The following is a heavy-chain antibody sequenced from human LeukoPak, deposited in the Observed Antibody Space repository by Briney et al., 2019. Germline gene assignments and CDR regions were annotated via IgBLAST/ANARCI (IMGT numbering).Heavy chain of an antibody. CDR1: GYSFTSYW. V-gene: IGHV5-10-1*01. J-gene: IGHJ4*02. CDR3: ARHSQYMAAVQGFDY. Sequence: GESLMISCKGSGYSFTSYWISWVRQMPGKGLEWMGRIDPSDSYTNYSPSFQGHVTISADKSISTAYLQWSSLKASDTAMYYCARHSQYMAAVQGFDYWGQGTLVTVSS. CDR2: IDPSDSYT. D-gene: IGHD6-13*01.